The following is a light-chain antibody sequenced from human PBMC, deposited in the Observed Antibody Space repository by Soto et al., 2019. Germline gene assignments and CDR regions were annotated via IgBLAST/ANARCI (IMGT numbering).Light chain of an antibody. V-gene: IGKV3-20*01. Sequence: EIVLTQSPGTLSVSPGERATLSCRASQRVSSAYLAWYQQKPGQAPRLLLYGASNRATGIPDRFSGSEAGTDFILTIDRLETEDFAVYYCQQYGSSQFTFGPGTKVDFK. CDR1: QRVSSAY. J-gene: IGKJ3*01. CDR3: QQYGSSQFT. CDR2: GAS.